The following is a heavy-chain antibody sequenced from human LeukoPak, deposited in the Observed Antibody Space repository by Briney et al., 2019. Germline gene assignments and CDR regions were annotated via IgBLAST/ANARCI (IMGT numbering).Heavy chain of an antibody. V-gene: IGHV4-34*01. CDR2: INHSGST. CDR1: GGSFSGYY. CDR3: ARARGYSYGRVRPFDY. Sequence: PSETPSLTCAVYGGSFSGYYWSWIRQPPGKGLEWIGEINHSGSTNYNPSLKSRVTISVDTSKNQFSLKLSSVTAADTAVYYCARARGYSYGRVRPFDYWGQGTLVTVSS. D-gene: IGHD5-18*01. J-gene: IGHJ4*02.